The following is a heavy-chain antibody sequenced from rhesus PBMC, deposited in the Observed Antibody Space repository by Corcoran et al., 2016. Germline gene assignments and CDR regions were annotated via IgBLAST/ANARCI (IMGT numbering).Heavy chain of an antibody. J-gene: IGHJ4*01. CDR1: GGSIRSNY. V-gene: IGHV4-173*01. CDR2: ISGSGGST. CDR3: AREGGLYSGSQVGDY. D-gene: IGHD6-25*01. Sequence: QLPLQESAPGLVKPSATLSLTCAVSGGSIRSNYWSLLRTPPGKGLEWIGRISGSGGSTDYNHSLKSRVTTSTDTSKNQFSLKLSSVTAADMAVYYCAREGGLYSGSQVGDYWGQGVLVTVSS.